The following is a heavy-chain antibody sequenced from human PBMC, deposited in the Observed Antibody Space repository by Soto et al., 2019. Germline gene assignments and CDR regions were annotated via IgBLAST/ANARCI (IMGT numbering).Heavy chain of an antibody. CDR2: IWYDGSNK. Sequence: GGSLRLSCAASGFTFSSYGMHWVRQAPGKGLEWVAVIWYDGSNKYYADSVKGRFTISRDNSKNTLYLQMNSLRAEDTAVYYCARDKEYCSGGSCYPDAFDIWGQGTMVTVSS. CDR3: ARDKEYCSGGSCYPDAFDI. J-gene: IGHJ3*02. CDR1: GFTFSSYG. V-gene: IGHV3-33*01. D-gene: IGHD2-15*01.